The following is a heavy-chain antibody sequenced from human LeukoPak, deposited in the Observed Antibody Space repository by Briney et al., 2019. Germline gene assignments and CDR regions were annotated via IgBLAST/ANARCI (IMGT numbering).Heavy chain of an antibody. V-gene: IGHV4-39*07. CDR1: GGSISSSSYY. Sequence: SETLSLTCTVSGGSISSSSYYWGWIRQPPGKGLEWIGSIYYSGSTYYNPSLKSRVTISVDTSKNQFSLKLSSVTAADTAVYYCARVSNYDILTGYNWFDPWGQGTLVTVSS. CDR3: ARVSNYDILTGYNWFDP. CDR2: IYYSGST. D-gene: IGHD3-9*01. J-gene: IGHJ5*02.